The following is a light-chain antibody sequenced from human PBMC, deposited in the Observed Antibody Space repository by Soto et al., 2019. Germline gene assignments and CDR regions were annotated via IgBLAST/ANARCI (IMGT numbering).Light chain of an antibody. CDR2: DAS. J-gene: IGKJ3*01. Sequence: DIQLTQSSSSLSASVGDRITITCQASLHINDCVNWYQQKPGKAPKLLVYDASTLETGVPLRFSGSGSGREFTFAISGLQPEDVATYYCQQYDSLFSFDPGTKVEI. V-gene: IGKV1-33*01. CDR3: QQYDSLFS. CDR1: LHINDC.